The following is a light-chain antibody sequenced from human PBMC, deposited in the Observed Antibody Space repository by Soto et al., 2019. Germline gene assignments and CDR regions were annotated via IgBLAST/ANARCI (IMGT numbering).Light chain of an antibody. CDR3: QQYYDYPPLI. J-gene: IGKJ4*01. CDR1: RNINRK. V-gene: IGKV3-15*01. Sequence: EIVMTQSPATLSVSPGERATLSCRASRNINRKLAWYQQKPGQAPRLLISGASTRATGIPARFSGSGSGTEFTLTISSLQSEDFAVDYCQQYYDYPPLIFGGGTKVDIK. CDR2: GAS.